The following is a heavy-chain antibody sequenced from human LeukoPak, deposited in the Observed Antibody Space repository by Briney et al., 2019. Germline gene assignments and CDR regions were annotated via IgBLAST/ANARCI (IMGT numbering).Heavy chain of an antibody. CDR3: ARCYTYGTTWFGGLDV. J-gene: IGHJ6*02. V-gene: IGHV3-23*01. Sequence: GGFLRLSCAASGFTFSSSAMTWVRQVLGKGLEWVSTTGVSGSYYADSVKGRFTISRDNSKNTLYLQVNSLRAEDTAVYYCARCYTYGTTWFGGLDVWGQGTTVTVSS. CDR1: GFTFSSSA. D-gene: IGHD3-10*01. CDR2: TGVSGS.